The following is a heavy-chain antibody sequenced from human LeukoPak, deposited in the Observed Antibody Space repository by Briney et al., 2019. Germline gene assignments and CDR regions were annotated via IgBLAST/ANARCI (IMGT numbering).Heavy chain of an antibody. V-gene: IGHV3-30*04. CDR2: ISYDGSNK. Sequence: GGSLRLSCAASGFTFSSYAMHWVRQAPGKGLEWVAVISYDGSNKYYADSVKGRFTISRDNSKNTLYLQMNSLRAEDTAVYYCARDRGPPNNWNGPQYYFDYWGQGTLVTVSS. CDR3: ARDRGPPNNWNGPQYYFDY. D-gene: IGHD1-1*01. J-gene: IGHJ4*02. CDR1: GFTFSSYA.